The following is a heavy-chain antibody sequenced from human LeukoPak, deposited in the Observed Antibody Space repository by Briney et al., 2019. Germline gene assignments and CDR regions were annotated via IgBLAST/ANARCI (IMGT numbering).Heavy chain of an antibody. CDR2: INPNSGGT. J-gene: IGHJ4*02. D-gene: IGHD6-19*01. Sequence: ASVKVSCKASGYTLTGYYMHWVRQAPAQGLEWMGRINPNSGGTNYAQKFQGRVTMTRDTSIRTAYMELSRLSSDATAVYYCALIAVAGTATFDSWGQGTLVTVSS. CDR1: GYTLTGYY. CDR3: ALIAVAGTATFDS. V-gene: IGHV1-2*06.